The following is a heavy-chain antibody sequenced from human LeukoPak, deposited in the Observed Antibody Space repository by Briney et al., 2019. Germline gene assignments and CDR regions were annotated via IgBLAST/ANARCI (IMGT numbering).Heavy chain of an antibody. CDR3: ARREYSSGWYYYFDY. D-gene: IGHD6-19*01. Sequence: GRSLRLSCAASGFTFSSYAMHWVRQAPGKGLEWVAVISYDGSNKYYADSVKGRFTISRDNSKNTLYLQMNSLRAEDTAVYYCARREYSSGWYYYFDYWGQGTLVTVSS. CDR2: ISYDGSNK. V-gene: IGHV3-30-3*01. J-gene: IGHJ4*02. CDR1: GFTFSSYA.